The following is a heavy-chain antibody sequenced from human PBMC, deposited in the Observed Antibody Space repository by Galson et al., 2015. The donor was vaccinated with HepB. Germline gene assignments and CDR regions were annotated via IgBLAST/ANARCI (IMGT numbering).Heavy chain of an antibody. Sequence: SVKVSCKVSGYTLTELSMHWVRQAPGKGLEWMGGFDPEDGETIYAQKFQGRVTMTEDTSTDTAYMELSSLRSEDTAVYYCATDGIVPAKGGMDVWGQGTTVAVSS. CDR2: FDPEDGET. D-gene: IGHD1-26*01. V-gene: IGHV1-24*01. CDR3: ATDGIVPAKGGMDV. CDR1: GYTLTELS. J-gene: IGHJ6*02.